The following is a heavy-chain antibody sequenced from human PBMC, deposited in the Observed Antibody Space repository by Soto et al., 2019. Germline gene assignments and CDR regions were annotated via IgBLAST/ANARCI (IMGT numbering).Heavy chain of an antibody. D-gene: IGHD6-6*01. Sequence: QLQLQESGPGLVKPSETLSLTCTVSGGSISSSSYYWGWIRQPPGKGLEWIGSIYYSGSTYYNPSLKSRVTISVDTSKTQFSLKLSSVTAADTAVYYCARRGSIAAREGGERVDYWCQGTLVTVSS. V-gene: IGHV4-39*01. J-gene: IGHJ4*02. CDR1: GGSISSSSYY. CDR3: ARRGSIAAREGGERVDY. CDR2: IYYSGST.